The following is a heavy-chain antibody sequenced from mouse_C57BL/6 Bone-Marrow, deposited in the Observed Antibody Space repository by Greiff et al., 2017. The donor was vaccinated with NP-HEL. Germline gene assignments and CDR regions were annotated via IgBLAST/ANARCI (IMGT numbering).Heavy chain of an antibody. CDR2: FHPYNDDT. V-gene: IGHV1-47*01. Sequence: VKLQESGAELVKPGASVKMSCKASGYTFTTYPIEWMKQNHGKSLEWIGNFHPYNDDTKYNEKFKGKATLTVEKSSSTVYLELSRLTSDDSAVYYCARRGYGSPWFAYWGQGTLVTVSA. J-gene: IGHJ3*01. CDR3: ARRGYGSPWFAY. CDR1: GYTFTTYP. D-gene: IGHD1-1*01.